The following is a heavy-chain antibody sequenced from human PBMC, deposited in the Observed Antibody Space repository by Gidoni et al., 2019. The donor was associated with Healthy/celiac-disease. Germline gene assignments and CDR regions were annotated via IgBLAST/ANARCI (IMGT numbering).Heavy chain of an antibody. V-gene: IGHV4-59*07. CDR2: IFYSGST. CDR3: ARGSPRHIVVVTAIDFDY. Sequence: VQLQASGTALVKPSDTLSLTCTVAAGPISRYYWNWIRQPPGKGLERIGYIFYSGSTNYNPSLKSRVTISVDTSKSQFSLKLSSVTAADTAVYYCARGSPRHIVVVTAIDFDYWGQGTLVTVSS. J-gene: IGHJ4*02. CDR1: AGPISRYY. D-gene: IGHD2-21*02.